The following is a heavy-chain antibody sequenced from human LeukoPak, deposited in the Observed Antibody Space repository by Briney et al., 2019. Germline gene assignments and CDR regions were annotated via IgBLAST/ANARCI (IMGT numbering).Heavy chain of an antibody. D-gene: IGHD3-10*01. CDR1: GFTFSSYA. CDR2: ISYDGSNK. CDR3: ARDHYGEVYYYYGMDV. Sequence: GGSLRLSCAASGFTFSSYAMHWVRQAPGKGLEWVAVISYDGSNKYYADSVKGRFTISRDNPKNTLYLQMTSLRAEDTAVYYCARDHYGEVYYYYGMDVWGQGATVTVSS. J-gene: IGHJ6*02. V-gene: IGHV3-30-3*01.